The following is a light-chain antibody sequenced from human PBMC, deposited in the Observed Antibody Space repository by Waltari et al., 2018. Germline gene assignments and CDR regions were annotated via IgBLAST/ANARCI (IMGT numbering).Light chain of an antibody. CDR3: CSYAGTDTVII. V-gene: IGLV2-23*02. Sequence: QSALTQPASVSGSPGQSITISCTGTSRDVGTFTFVSRYQQHPGKAPKLMIYEVIKRPSGVSNRFSGSKSGNTASLTISGLQDEDEADYYCCSYAGTDTVIIFGGGTKVTVL. J-gene: IGLJ2*01. CDR2: EVI. CDR1: SRDVGTFTF.